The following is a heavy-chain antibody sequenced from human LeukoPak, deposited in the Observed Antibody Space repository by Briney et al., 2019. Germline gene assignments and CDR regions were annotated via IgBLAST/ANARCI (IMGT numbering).Heavy chain of an antibody. V-gene: IGHV2-5*02. CDR2: IYWDDDK. D-gene: IGHD3-10*01. CDR1: GFSLSTSGVG. J-gene: IGHJ4*02. CDR3: AHRVWFGESLCYFDY. Sequence: SGPALVKPTQTLTLTCTFSGFSLSTSGVGVGWIRQPRGKALEWLALIYWDDDKRYSPSLKSRLTITKDTSKNQVVLTMTNMDPVDTATYYCAHRVWFGESLCYFDYWGQGTLVTVSS.